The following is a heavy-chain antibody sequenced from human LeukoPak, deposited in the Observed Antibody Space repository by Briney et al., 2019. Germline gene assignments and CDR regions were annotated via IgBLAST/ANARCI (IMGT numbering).Heavy chain of an antibody. J-gene: IGHJ4*02. Sequence: ASVKVSCKVSGGTFSSYAISWVRQAPGQGLEWMGGIIPIFGTANYAQKFQGRVTITTDECTSTAYMELSSLRSEDTAVYYCARGRWLQPWGYFDYWGQGTLVTVSS. CDR3: ARGRWLQPWGYFDY. CDR2: IIPIFGTA. D-gene: IGHD5-24*01. CDR1: GGTFSSYA. V-gene: IGHV1-69*05.